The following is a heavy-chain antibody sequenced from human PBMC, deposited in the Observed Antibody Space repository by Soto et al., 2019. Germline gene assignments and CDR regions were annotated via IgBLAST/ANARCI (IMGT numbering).Heavy chain of an antibody. CDR2: ISYDGSNK. D-gene: IGHD3-22*01. CDR3: AKDGPYDTTLGAFDI. V-gene: IGHV3-30*18. CDR1: GFTFSSYD. J-gene: IGHJ3*02. Sequence: QVQLVESGGGVVQPGRSLRLSCAASGFTFSSYDMHWVRQAPGKGLEWVAVISYDGSNKYYADSVKGRFTISRDNSKNTRNLQMNSLRAEDTAVYCCAKDGPYDTTLGAFDIWGQGTMVTVSS.